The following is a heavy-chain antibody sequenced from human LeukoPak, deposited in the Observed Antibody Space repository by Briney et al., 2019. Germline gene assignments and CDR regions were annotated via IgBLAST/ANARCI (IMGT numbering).Heavy chain of an antibody. V-gene: IGHV1-69*04. CDR3: ARTTIVVVTAIDWYFDL. D-gene: IGHD2-21*02. J-gene: IGHJ2*01. Sequence: SVKVSCKASGGTFSSYAISWVRQAPGQGLEWMGRIIPILGIANYAQKFQGRVTITADKSTSTAYMELSSLRSEDTAVYYCARTTIVVVTAIDWYFDLWGRGTLVTVSS. CDR1: GGTFSSYA. CDR2: IIPILGIA.